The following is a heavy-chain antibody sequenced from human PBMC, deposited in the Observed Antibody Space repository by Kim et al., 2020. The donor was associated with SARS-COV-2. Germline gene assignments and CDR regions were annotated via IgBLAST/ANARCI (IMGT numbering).Heavy chain of an antibody. CDR3: ARGRGYSYGLQLLDQLFDY. D-gene: IGHD5-18*01. CDR2: INHSGST. CDR1: GGSFSGYY. Sequence: SETLSLTCAVYGGSFSGYYWSWIRQPPGKGLEWIGEINHSGSTNYNPSLKSRVTISVDTSKNQFSLKLSSVTAADTAVYYCARGRGYSYGLQLLDQLFDYWGQGTLVTVSS. V-gene: IGHV4-34*01. J-gene: IGHJ4*02.